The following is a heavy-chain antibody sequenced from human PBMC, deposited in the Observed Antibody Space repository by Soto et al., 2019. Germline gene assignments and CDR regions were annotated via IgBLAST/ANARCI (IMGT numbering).Heavy chain of an antibody. CDR3: ARGLLYGGDPPPSDY. CDR1: GFTFRSYV. D-gene: IGHD4-17*01. J-gene: IGHJ4*02. Sequence: ESGGGVVQPGTSLRVSCVGSGFTFRSYVIHWVRQAPGKGLEWVALTSYDGSDKYYGDSVRGRFTISRDNSRNTVDLQMDSLRLEDTATYFCARGLLYGGDPPPSDYWGQGTGVTVSS. CDR2: TSYDGSDK. V-gene: IGHV3-30*19.